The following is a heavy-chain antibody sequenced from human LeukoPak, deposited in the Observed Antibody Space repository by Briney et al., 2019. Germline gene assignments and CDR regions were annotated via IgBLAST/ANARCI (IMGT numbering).Heavy chain of an antibody. J-gene: IGHJ4*02. CDR2: ISAYNGNT. V-gene: IGHV1-18*01. CDR1: GYTFSDYG. D-gene: IGHD3-22*01. CDR3: ARGPRYSYDSSILLFDY. Sequence: GTSVKDSCKASGYTFSDYGVSWVRQAPGQGLEWMGRISAYNGNTNYLQKFQGRVTMTTDTSTATAYMELRSLRPSDTAVYFCARGPRYSYDSSILLFDYWGQGTLVTVSS.